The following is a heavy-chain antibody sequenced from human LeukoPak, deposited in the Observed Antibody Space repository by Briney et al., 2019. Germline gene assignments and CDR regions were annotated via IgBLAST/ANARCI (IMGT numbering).Heavy chain of an antibody. J-gene: IGHJ6*03. Sequence: GGSLRLSCAASGFTFSSSSMNWVRQAPGKGLEWVSSISSSSSYIYYADSVKGRFTISRDNAKNSLYLQMNSLRAEDTAVYYCARIYRYCSTTSCYVSNYYYMAVSGKGTTVTVSS. CDR1: GFTFSSSS. CDR3: ARIYRYCSTTSCYVSNYYYMAV. CDR2: ISSSSSYI. V-gene: IGHV3-21*01. D-gene: IGHD2-2*01.